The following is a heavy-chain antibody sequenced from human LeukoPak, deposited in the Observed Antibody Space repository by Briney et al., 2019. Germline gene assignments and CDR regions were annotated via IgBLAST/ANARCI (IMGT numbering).Heavy chain of an antibody. Sequence: GGSLRLSCAASGFTFSDYYMSWIRQAPGKGLEWVSYISSSGSTIYYADSVKGRFTISRDNAKNSLYLQMNSLRAEDTAVYYCAKDQSQEDYDFWSGYYPPKYGMDVWGQGTTVTVSS. CDR2: ISSSGSTI. D-gene: IGHD3-3*01. J-gene: IGHJ6*02. CDR1: GFTFSDYY. CDR3: AKDQSQEDYDFWSGYYPPKYGMDV. V-gene: IGHV3-11*01.